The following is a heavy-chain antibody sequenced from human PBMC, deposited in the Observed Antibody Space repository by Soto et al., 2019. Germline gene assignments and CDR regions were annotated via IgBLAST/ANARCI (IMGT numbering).Heavy chain of an antibody. J-gene: IGHJ4*02. V-gene: IGHV4-39*01. D-gene: IGHD2-21*02. Sequence: SETLSLTCSVSGDSINSDKYYWGWIRQPPGKGLEWIGSIYFRGNTYYNPSLQTRVTISLDKSKSQSSLKLNSVTAADSAVYFCARLEGLTTISYYFDFWGQGALVTVSS. CDR1: GDSINSDKYY. CDR2: IYFRGNT. CDR3: ARLEGLTTISYYFDF.